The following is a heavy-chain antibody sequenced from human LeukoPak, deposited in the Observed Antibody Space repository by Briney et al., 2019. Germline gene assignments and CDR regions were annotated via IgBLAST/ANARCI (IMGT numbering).Heavy chain of an antibody. CDR1: GGSIRNYY. CDR3: ARQEGSADAFDI. Sequence: MPSETLSLTCTVSGGSIRNYYWRWIRRPPGKRLEWIGYIYHTGSTNYNPSLKNRVNMSIDTSKNQFSLKLSSVTAEDTAVYYCARQEGSADAFDIWGQGTIVTVSS. CDR2: IYHTGST. J-gene: IGHJ3*02. V-gene: IGHV4-59*08.